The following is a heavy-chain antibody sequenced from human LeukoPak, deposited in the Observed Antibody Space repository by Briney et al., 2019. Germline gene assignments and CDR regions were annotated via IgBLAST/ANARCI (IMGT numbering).Heavy chain of an antibody. Sequence: GGSLRLSCAASGFTFSNAWMSWVRQAPGKGLEWVGRIKSKTDGGTTDYAAPVKGRFTISRDDSKNTLYLQMNSLKTEDTAVYYCTTDDAIAVAGNDYWGQGTLVTVSS. CDR1: GFTFSNAW. CDR3: TTDDAIAVAGNDY. D-gene: IGHD6-19*01. J-gene: IGHJ4*02. CDR2: IKSKTDGGTT. V-gene: IGHV3-15*01.